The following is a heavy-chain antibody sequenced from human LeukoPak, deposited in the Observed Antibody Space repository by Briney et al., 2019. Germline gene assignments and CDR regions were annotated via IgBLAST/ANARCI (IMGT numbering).Heavy chain of an antibody. CDR3: ARGTSIQLWLSGAFDI. CDR2: INWNGGST. V-gene: IGHV3-20*01. D-gene: IGHD5-18*01. CDR1: GFTFDDYG. J-gene: IGHJ3*02. Sequence: GGSLRLPCAASGFTFDDYGMSWVRQAPGKGLGWVSGINWNGGSTGYADSVRGRFTISRDNAKNSLYLQMNSLRAEDTALYHCARGTSIQLWLSGAFDIWGQGTMVTVSS.